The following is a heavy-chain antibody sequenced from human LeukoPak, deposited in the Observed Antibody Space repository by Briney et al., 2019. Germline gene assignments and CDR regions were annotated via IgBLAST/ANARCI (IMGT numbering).Heavy chain of an antibody. CDR2: IIGSSGDT. J-gene: IGHJ4*02. V-gene: IGHV3-23*01. CDR1: GITFSNFA. D-gene: IGHD5-12*01. Sequence: GGPLRLSCAASGITFSNFAMSWVRQAPGKGPEWVSLIIGSSGDTFYADSVKGRFTISRDNSKNRLYLQMNSLRAEDTALYYCAKGAYDYIEMGYFDSWGQGTLVTVSS. CDR3: AKGAYDYIEMGYFDS.